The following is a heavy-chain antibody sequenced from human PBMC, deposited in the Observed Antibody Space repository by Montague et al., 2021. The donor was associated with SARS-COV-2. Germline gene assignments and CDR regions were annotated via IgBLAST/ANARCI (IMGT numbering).Heavy chain of an antibody. Sequence: CAISGDSVVRHRRGWDELTSELSSHLQWVCRTFYRKERNYHYADXVKSRITIDPDTSKNQVSLQLRSVTPEDTAVYFCARVRHLGRGMDVWGQGTTVTVSS. D-gene: IGHD7-27*01. V-gene: IGHV6-1*01. CDR3: ARVRHLGRGMDV. CDR1: GDSVVRHRRG. CDR2: TFYRKERNY. J-gene: IGHJ6*02.